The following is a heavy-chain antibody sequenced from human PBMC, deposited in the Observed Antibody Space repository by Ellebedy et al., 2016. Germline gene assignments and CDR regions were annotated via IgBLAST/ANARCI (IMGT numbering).Heavy chain of an antibody. Sequence: GSLRLSCNVSGYSITTAYYWGWIRPPPGKGLKWIGNLFHTGTTYYNPSLKSRVALSVDTSKNQFSLTMTSVTAADTAIYYCGREGDFGGNFWGPGILVTVSP. CDR2: LFHTGTT. D-gene: IGHD4-23*01. V-gene: IGHV4-38-2*02. CDR1: GYSITTAYY. J-gene: IGHJ4*02. CDR3: GREGDFGGNF.